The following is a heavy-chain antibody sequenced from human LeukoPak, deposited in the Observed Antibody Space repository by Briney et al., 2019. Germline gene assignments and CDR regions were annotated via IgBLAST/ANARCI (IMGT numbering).Heavy chain of an antibody. Sequence: PGGSLRLSCAASGFTFDDYAMHWVRQAPGKGLEWVSGISWNSGSIGYADSVKGRFTISRDNAKNSLYLQMNSLRAEDTALYYCAKDMGPDGDYPDYWGQGTLVTVSS. J-gene: IGHJ4*02. CDR3: AKDMGPDGDYPDY. CDR2: ISWNSGSI. CDR1: GFTFDDYA. D-gene: IGHD4-17*01. V-gene: IGHV3-9*01.